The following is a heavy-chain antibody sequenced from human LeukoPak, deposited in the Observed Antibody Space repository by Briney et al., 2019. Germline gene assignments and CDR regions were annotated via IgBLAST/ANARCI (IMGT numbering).Heavy chain of an antibody. CDR2: ISAYNGNT. CDR1: GYTFTSYG. J-gene: IGHJ4*02. CDR3: ARTGGPDSNYYDSSGYYTLPYYLGY. Sequence: GASVKVSCKASGYTFTSYGISWVRQAPGQGLEWMGWISAYNGNTNYAQKLQGRVTMTSDTSTSTAYMELRSLRSDDTAVYYCARTGGPDSNYYDSSGYYTLPYYLGYWGQGTLVTVSS. D-gene: IGHD3-22*01. V-gene: IGHV1-18*01.